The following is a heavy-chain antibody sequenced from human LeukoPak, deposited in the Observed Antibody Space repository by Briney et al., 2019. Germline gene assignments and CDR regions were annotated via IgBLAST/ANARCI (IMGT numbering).Heavy chain of an antibody. CDR2: IKSKTDGGTT. V-gene: IGHV3-15*01. J-gene: IGHJ4*02. Sequence: GGSLRLSCAASGFTFSNAWMSWVRQAPGKGLEWVGRIKSKTDGGTTDYAAPVKGRFTISRDGSKNTLYLQMNSLKTEGTAVYYCTTAIPSSGSYYSYFDYWGQGTLVTVSS. CDR3: TTAIPSSGSYYSYFDY. CDR1: GFTFSNAW. D-gene: IGHD3-10*01.